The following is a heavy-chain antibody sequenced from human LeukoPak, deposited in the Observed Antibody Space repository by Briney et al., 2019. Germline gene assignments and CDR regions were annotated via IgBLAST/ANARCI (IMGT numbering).Heavy chain of an antibody. Sequence: ASVKVSCKASGGTFSSYAISWVRQAPGQGLEWMGGIIPIFGTANYAQKFQGRVTITADESTSTAYMELSSLRSEDTAVYYCARYSIVGATSDKHFDYWGQGTLVTVSS. CDR3: ARYSIVGATSDKHFDY. V-gene: IGHV1-69*13. J-gene: IGHJ4*02. D-gene: IGHD1-26*01. CDR2: IIPIFGTA. CDR1: GGTFSSYA.